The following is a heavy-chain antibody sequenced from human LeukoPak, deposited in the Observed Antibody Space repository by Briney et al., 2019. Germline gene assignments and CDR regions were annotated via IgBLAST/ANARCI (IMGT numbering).Heavy chain of an antibody. CDR1: GGSISRHY. Sequence: SDTRSLTCTVSGGSISRHYLRLIRHPPGKGLECLVYIYYIGSTNYNTSLKSRVTISVDTSKNQFSLKLSSVTAADTAVYYCARGRGSSSFPYLFDYWGQGTLVIVSS. V-gene: IGHV4-59*11. J-gene: IGHJ4*02. D-gene: IGHD6-6*01. CDR2: IYYIGST. CDR3: ARGRGSSSFPYLFDY.